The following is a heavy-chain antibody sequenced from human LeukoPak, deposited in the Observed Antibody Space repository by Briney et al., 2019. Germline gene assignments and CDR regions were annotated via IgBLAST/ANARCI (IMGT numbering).Heavy chain of an antibody. CDR1: GYGFTTCW. D-gene: IGHD6-13*01. V-gene: IGHV5-51*01. J-gene: IGHJ4*02. CDR2: INPGNSDT. CDR3: ARLRWAAGDGYYFDY. Sequence: MPGESLKVSCKGSGYGFTTCWIGWVRQMPGKGLEWMGVINPGNSDTRYSPSFQGQVTISADKSITTAYLQWSSLKASDTAMYYCARLRWAAGDGYYFDYWGQGTQVTVSS.